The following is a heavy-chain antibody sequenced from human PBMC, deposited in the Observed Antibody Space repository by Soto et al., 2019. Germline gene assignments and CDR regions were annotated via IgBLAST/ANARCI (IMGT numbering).Heavy chain of an antibody. CDR2: IGTAGDP. Sequence: PGGSLRLSCAASGFTFSSYDMHWVRQATGRGLEWVSAIGTAGDPYYPGSVKGRFTISRENAKNSLYLQMNSLRAGDTAVYYCARAYYDSSGYNTGGYYYGMDVWGQGTTVTVSS. CDR1: GFTFSSYD. CDR3: ARAYYDSSGYNTGGYYYGMDV. D-gene: IGHD3-22*01. J-gene: IGHJ6*02. V-gene: IGHV3-13*05.